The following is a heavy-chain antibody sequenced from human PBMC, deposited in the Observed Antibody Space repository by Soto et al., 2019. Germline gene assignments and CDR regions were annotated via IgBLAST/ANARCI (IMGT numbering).Heavy chain of an antibody. D-gene: IGHD3-22*01. Sequence: QVQLQESGPGLVKPSQTLSLTCTVSGGSISSGGYYWSWIRQHPGKGLEWIGYIYYSGSTYYNPSLKSRVPTXXAXSXXQCSLTLSSVTAADTAVYYCARAYSMIVGTPKFDYWGPGTLVTVSS. CDR3: ARAYSMIVGTPKFDY. CDR1: GGSISSGGYY. V-gene: IGHV4-31*03. J-gene: IGHJ4*02. CDR2: IYYSGST.